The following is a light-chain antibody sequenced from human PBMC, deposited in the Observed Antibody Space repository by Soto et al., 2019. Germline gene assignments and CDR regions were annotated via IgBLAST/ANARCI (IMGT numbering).Light chain of an antibody. CDR1: QAMGVY. Sequence: DIQVTQSPSSLSASLGDRDTITCRANQAMGVYLAWFQQQPGKVPKLLIYAASALQSGVPSRFSGSGSGTDFNLTISSLQPEDIATYYCERYTSALLTFGGGTKVYIK. CDR3: ERYTSALLT. J-gene: IGKJ4*01. CDR2: AAS. V-gene: IGKV1-27*01.